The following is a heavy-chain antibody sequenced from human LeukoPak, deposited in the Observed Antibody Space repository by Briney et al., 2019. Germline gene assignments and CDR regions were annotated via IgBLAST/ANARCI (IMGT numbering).Heavy chain of an antibody. CDR2: IYYSGST. Sequence: SETLSLTCTVSGGSISSGDYYWSWIRQPPGKGLEWIGYIYYSGSTYYNPSLKSRVTISVDTSKNQFSLKLSSVTAADTAVYYCARGVSGYDYLFNDYWGQGTLVTVSS. D-gene: IGHD3-3*01. CDR1: GGSISSGDYY. J-gene: IGHJ4*02. CDR3: ARGVSGYDYLFNDY. V-gene: IGHV4-30-4*08.